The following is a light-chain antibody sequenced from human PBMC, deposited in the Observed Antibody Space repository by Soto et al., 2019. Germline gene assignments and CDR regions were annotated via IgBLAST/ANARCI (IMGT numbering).Light chain of an antibody. CDR1: SSDVGSYNL. CDR3: CSFASSSPLV. CDR2: EAS. J-gene: IGLJ3*02. V-gene: IGLV2-23*01. Sequence: QSALTQPASLSGSPGQSITISCTGTSSDVGSYNLVSWYQQYPGKDPRLLIYEASKRPSGVSDRFSASKSGVTASLTISGLQAEDEADYYCCSFASSSPLVFGGGTKVTVL.